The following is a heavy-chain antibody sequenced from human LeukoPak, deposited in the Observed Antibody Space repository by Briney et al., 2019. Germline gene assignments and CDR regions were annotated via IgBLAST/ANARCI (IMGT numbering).Heavy chain of an antibody. Sequence: GGSLRLSCAASGFRFSSYWMSWVRQAPGKGLQWVANIKYDGSERQYVDSVKGRFTISRDIAKNSVYLQMNSLGADDTAVYYCARDIASAGLFFDSWGQGTLVTVSS. CDR3: ARDIASAGLFFDS. V-gene: IGHV3-7*01. CDR1: GFRFSSYW. CDR2: IKYDGSER. D-gene: IGHD6-13*01. J-gene: IGHJ4*02.